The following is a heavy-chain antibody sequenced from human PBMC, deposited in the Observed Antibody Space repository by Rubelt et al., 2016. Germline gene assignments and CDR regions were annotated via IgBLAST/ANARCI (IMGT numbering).Heavy chain of an antibody. J-gene: IGHJ5*02. D-gene: IGHD3-22*01. CDR3: TTDRYYYDSSGFPWFDP. CDR2: IKSKTDGGTT. V-gene: IGHV3-15*01. CDR1: GFTFSNAW. Sequence: SLRLSCAASGFTFSNAWMSWVRQAPGKGLEWVGRIKSKTDGGTTDYAAPVKGRFTISRDDSKNTLYLQMNSLKTVGTAVYYCTTDRYYYDSSGFPWFDPWGQGTLVTVSS.